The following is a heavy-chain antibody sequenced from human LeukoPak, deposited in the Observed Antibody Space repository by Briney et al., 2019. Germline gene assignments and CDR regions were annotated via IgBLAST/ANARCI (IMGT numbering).Heavy chain of an antibody. J-gene: IGHJ4*02. CDR1: GFTFSSFA. V-gene: IGHV3-23*01. CDR3: AKDITQSGSYGGPHNY. CDR2: ISGSGSRS. D-gene: IGHD5-24*01. Sequence: GGSLRLSCAASGFTFSSFAMSWVRQAPGKGLEWVSSISGSGSRSYYADSVKGRFTISRDNSKNPLYLQMNSLRAEDTAVYYCAKDITQSGSYGGPHNYWGEGTLVSVSS.